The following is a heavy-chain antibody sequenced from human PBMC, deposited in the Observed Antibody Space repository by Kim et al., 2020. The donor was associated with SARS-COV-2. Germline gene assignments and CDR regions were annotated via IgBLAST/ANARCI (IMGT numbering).Heavy chain of an antibody. J-gene: IGHJ6*02. CDR2: ISGGCTTT. D-gene: IGHD2-15*01. CDR1: GFTFNIYA. V-gene: IGHV3-23*01. CDR3: AKASVVTPFYALDV. Sequence: GGSLRLSCAASGFTFNIYAMCWVRQAPGRGLEWVSGISGGCTTTYDADSVKGRFTISRDNSKNTMYLQMNSLRAEDTAVYYCAKASVVTPFYALDVWGQGTTVTVSS.